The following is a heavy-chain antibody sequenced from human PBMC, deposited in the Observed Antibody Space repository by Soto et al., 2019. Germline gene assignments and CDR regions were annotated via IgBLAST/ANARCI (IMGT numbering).Heavy chain of an antibody. CDR2: ISFDGSDK. V-gene: IGHV3-30-3*01. CDR1: GFIFSNYA. Sequence: GGSLRLSCAASGFIFSNYAMDWVRQAPGKGLEWVAEISFDGSDKYYADSVKGRFTISRDNSRNTLSLQMNSLRDDDTAVYYCARAPDVHYYFDYWGQGTLVTVSS. J-gene: IGHJ4*02. CDR3: ARAPDVHYYFDY.